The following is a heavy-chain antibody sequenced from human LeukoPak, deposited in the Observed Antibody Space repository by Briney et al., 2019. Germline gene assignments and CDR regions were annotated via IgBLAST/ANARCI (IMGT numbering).Heavy chain of an antibody. Sequence: PSETLSLTCSVSGVSISSTSAYWGWIRQPPGKGLEWIGSIYSSGSTSYNPSLKSRVTISVDTSKNQFSLKLSSVTAADTAVYYCAFSSSMVRGRNDAFDIWGQGTMVTVSS. CDR2: IYSSGST. V-gene: IGHV4-39*07. J-gene: IGHJ3*02. CDR3: AFSSSMVRGRNDAFDI. CDR1: GVSISSTSAY. D-gene: IGHD3-10*01.